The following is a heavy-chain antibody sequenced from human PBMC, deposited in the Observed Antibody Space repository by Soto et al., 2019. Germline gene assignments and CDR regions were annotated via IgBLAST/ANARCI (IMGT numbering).Heavy chain of an antibody. CDR1: GFTFSSYW. D-gene: IGHD6-19*01. J-gene: IGHJ6*02. Sequence: GGSLRLSCAASGFTFSSYWMSWVRQAPGKGLEWVANIKQDGSEIYYVDSVKGRFTISRDNAKNSLYLQMNSLRAEDTAVYYCARDRGSGWYRYYYYGMDVWGQGTTVTVSS. CDR3: ARDRGSGWYRYYYYGMDV. CDR2: IKQDGSEI. V-gene: IGHV3-7*03.